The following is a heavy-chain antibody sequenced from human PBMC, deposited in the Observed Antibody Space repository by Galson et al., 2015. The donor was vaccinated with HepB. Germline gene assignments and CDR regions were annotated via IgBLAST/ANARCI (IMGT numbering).Heavy chain of an antibody. CDR3: TRRGSGNYDDY. CDR1: GFSIDSLF. V-gene: IGHV3-53*01. Sequence: SLRLSCAVSGFSIDSLFMTWIRQAPGKGLEFVSIIEIGGIKHYADSVKGRFTISRDNSKNTLYMDMNNLRVDDTAIYYCTRRGSGNYDDYWGQGMLVTVSS. D-gene: IGHD6-19*01. J-gene: IGHJ4*02. CDR2: IEIGGIK.